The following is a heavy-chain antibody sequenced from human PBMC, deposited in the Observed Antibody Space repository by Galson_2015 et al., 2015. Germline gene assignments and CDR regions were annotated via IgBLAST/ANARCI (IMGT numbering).Heavy chain of an antibody. D-gene: IGHD3-10*01. CDR1: GFTFSSYS. J-gene: IGHJ3*02. Sequence: SLRLSCAASGFTFSSYSMNWVRQAPGKGLEWVSSISSSSSYIYYADSVKGRFTISRDNAKNSLYLQMNSLRAEDTAVYYCARDPYGSGTFGAFDIWGQGTMVTVSS. CDR3: ARDPYGSGTFGAFDI. CDR2: ISSSSSYI. V-gene: IGHV3-21*01.